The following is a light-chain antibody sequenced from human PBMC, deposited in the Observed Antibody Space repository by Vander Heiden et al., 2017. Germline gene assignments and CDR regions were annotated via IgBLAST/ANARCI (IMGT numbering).Light chain of an antibody. J-gene: IGKJ1*01. V-gene: IGKV3-15*01. CDR3: QQNNDWPGT. CDR2: HSS. Sequence: TLSVSLGERATLPCRASRSVRNNVAWYQQKPGQAPSLLICHSSTRAASVPARCSGSGSEAEFTLTISSLQSEDFAIYYCQQNNDWPGTFGQGTKLEI. CDR1: RSVRNN.